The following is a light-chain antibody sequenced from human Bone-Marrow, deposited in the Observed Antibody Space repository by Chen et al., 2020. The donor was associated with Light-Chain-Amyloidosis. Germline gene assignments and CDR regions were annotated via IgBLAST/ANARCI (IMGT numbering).Light chain of an antibody. J-gene: IGLJ2*01. V-gene: IGLV2-14*03. CDR2: DVS. Sequence: QSALTQPASVSGSPGQSITISCTGTNSDVGAYNYVSWYQQHPGEAPKLMIYDVSNRPSGVSNRFSGSKSGSTASLTISGLQAGDEANYYCSSYTSSSTRVFGGGTKLTVL. CDR1: NSDVGAYNY. CDR3: SSYTSSSTRV.